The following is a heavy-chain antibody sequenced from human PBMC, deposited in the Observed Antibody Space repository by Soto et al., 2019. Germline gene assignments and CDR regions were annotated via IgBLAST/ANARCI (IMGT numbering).Heavy chain of an antibody. V-gene: IGHV1-2*04. Sequence: QVQLVQSGAEVKKPGASVKVSCKASGYTFTGYYMHWVRQAPGQGLEWMGWINPNSGGTNYAQKFQGWVTMTRDTSISTAYMELSRLRSDDTAVYYCARGPAYYYDSSGYYGFDYWGQGTLVTVSS. J-gene: IGHJ4*02. CDR2: INPNSGGT. CDR1: GYTFTGYY. CDR3: ARGPAYYYDSSGYYGFDY. D-gene: IGHD3-22*01.